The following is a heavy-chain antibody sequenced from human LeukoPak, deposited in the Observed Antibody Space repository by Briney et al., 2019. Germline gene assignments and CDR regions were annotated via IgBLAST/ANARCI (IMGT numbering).Heavy chain of an antibody. Sequence: GGSLILSCAASGFTFSYYAMHWVRQAPGKGLEYVSAISSDGGSTYYANSVKGRFTISRDNSKNMLYLQMGSLRAEDMAVYYCARWVSTSYDAFDIWGQGTMVTVSS. CDR2: ISSDGGST. D-gene: IGHD6-6*01. J-gene: IGHJ3*02. CDR3: ARWVSTSYDAFDI. CDR1: GFTFSYYA. V-gene: IGHV3-64*01.